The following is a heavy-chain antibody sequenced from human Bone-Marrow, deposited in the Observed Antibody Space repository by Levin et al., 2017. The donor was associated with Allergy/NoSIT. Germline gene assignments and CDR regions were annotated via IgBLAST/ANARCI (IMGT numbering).Heavy chain of an antibody. D-gene: IGHD2-2*01. CDR1: GFRFSDYY. CDR3: ARGREYCTSSSCYLSY. J-gene: IGHJ4*02. Sequence: GESLKISCEGSGFRFSDYYMSWIRQAPGKGLEWVAYIGNSGTTIFYSNSVKGRFTISRDNGKNSLFLQMNSLRAEDSAIYFCARGREYCTSSSCYLSYWGQGAQVTVSS. V-gene: IGHV3-11*01. CDR2: IGNSGTTI.